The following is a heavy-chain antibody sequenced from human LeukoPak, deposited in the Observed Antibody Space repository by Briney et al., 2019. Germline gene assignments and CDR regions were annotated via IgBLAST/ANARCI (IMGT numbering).Heavy chain of an antibody. CDR1: GFTFDDYG. V-gene: IGHV3-20*04. J-gene: IGHJ4*02. CDR2: INWNGGST. CDR3: SSVRYYDIIGYSTELFDY. Sequence: GGSLRLSCAASGFTFDDYGMRWVRQAPGKGLEWVSGINWNGGSTDYADSVKGRFTISRDNAKNSLYLQMNSLRAEDTALYYSSSVRYYDIIGYSTELFDYWGQGTLVTVSS. D-gene: IGHD3-22*01.